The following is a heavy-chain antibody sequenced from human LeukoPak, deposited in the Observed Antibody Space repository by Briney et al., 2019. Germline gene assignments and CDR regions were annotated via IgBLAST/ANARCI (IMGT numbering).Heavy chain of an antibody. D-gene: IGHD5-24*01. CDR2: IYTRGAT. Sequence: PSETLSLACSVSDDSMSGSTSNPTFYWTWIRQPAGKGLEWLGRIYTRGATNYNPSLKSRIAISIDVSKNQFYLHLTSVTAADTAMYYCARGLQETATITGFNYWGQGTLVTVSS. J-gene: IGHJ4*02. CDR3: ARGLQETATITGFNY. CDR1: DDSMSGSTSNPTFY. V-gene: IGHV4-61*02.